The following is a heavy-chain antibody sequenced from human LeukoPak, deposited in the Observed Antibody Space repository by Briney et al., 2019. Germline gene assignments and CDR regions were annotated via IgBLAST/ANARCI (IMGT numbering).Heavy chain of an antibody. Sequence: GGSLRLPCVASGFTIDSFYMSWVRQAPGKGLEWVANIDEAGKDRYYADSVKGRFTISRDNPKNSVFLDMTSLRVEDTATYFCARASPGVVFNYFDYWGQGALVPVSS. J-gene: IGHJ4*01. V-gene: IGHV3-7*01. D-gene: IGHD2-15*01. CDR1: GFTIDSFY. CDR3: ARASPGVVFNYFDY. CDR2: IDEAGKDR.